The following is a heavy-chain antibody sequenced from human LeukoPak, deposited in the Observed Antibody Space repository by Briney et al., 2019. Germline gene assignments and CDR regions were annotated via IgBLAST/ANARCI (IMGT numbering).Heavy chain of an antibody. D-gene: IGHD6-13*01. CDR2: IYYSGST. J-gene: IGHJ2*01. Sequence: SETLSLTCTVSGGSISSSSYYWSWIRQPPGKGLEWIGYIYYSGSTNYSPSLKSRLTISVDTSKNQFSLKLSSVAAADTAVYYCARTYGSSGLGYFDLWGRGTLVTVSS. CDR1: GGSISSSSYY. V-gene: IGHV4-61*01. CDR3: ARTYGSSGLGYFDL.